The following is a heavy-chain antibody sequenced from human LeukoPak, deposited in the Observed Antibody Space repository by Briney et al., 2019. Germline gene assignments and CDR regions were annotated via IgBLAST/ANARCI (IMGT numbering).Heavy chain of an antibody. CDR3: ARAREKWASFLN. J-gene: IGHJ4*02. V-gene: IGHV4-39*07. D-gene: IGHD1-26*01. CDR2: IYYSGST. Sequence: PSETLSLTCTVSGGSISSSSYYWGWIRQPPGKGLEWIGSIYYSGSTYYNPSLKSRVTISVDTSKNQFSLKLSSVTAADTAVYYCARAREKWASFLNWGQGTLVTVSS. CDR1: GGSISSSSYY.